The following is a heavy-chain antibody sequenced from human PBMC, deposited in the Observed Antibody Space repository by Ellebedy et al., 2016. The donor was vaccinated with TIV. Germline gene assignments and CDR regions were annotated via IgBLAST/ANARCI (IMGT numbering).Heavy chain of an antibody. CDR2: ISSDGSNK. CDR1: GFTFSSYI. D-gene: IGHD3-22*01. CDR3: ARGETADYYDSSGYYQRLLWGFDY. J-gene: IGHJ4*02. V-gene: IGHV3-30-3*01. Sequence: PGGSLRLSCAASGFTFSSYIMHWVRQAPGKGLEWVAVISSDGSNKDYADSVKGRFTISRDKSKNTLYLQMNSLRAEDTAVYYCARGETADYYDSSGYYQRLLWGFDYWGQGTLVTVSS.